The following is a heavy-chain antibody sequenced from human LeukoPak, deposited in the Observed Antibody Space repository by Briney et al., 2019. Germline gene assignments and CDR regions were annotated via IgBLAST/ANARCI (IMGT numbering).Heavy chain of an antibody. V-gene: IGHV4-34*01. CDR3: ARGYSGSYLLGYYYYMDV. CDR2: INHSGST. Sequence: SETLSLTCTVSGDFITAYYWSWIRQPPGKGLEWIGEINHSGSTNYNPSLKSRVTISVDTSKNQFSLKLSSVTAADTAVYYCARGYSGSYLLGYYYYMDVWGKGTTVTASS. D-gene: IGHD1-26*01. CDR1: GDFITAYY. J-gene: IGHJ6*03.